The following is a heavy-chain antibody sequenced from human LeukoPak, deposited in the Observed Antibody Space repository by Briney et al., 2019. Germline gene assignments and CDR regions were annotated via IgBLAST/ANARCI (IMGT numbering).Heavy chain of an antibody. CDR2: IIPMFGAV. D-gene: IGHD3-22*01. CDR3: ARDFSHRYNYDSSGYYLLFNY. J-gene: IGHJ4*02. V-gene: IGHV1-69*06. Sequence: GASVKVSCKASGGTFSSYVISWVRQAPGQGLQWMGGIIPMFGAVNYAQKFQGRVTITADKSTGTAYMELRSLKSDDTAVYYCARDFSHRYNYDSSGYYLLFNYWGQGTLVTVSS. CDR1: GGTFSSYV.